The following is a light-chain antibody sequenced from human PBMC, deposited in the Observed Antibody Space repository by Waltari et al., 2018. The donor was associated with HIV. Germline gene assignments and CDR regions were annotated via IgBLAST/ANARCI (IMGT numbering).Light chain of an antibody. Sequence: EIQMTQSPSTLSAFVGDRVTITCRASQSIKTWLAWYQQKPGKAPKLLIYKASTLEIGVPSRFSGSGSGTDFTFTISSLQPEDIATYYCQQYDNLPLTFGGGTKVEIK. CDR2: KAS. CDR1: QSIKTW. V-gene: IGKV1-5*03. CDR3: QQYDNLPLT. J-gene: IGKJ4*01.